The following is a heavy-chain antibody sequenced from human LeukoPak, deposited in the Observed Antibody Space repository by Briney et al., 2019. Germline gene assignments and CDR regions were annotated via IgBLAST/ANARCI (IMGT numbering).Heavy chain of an antibody. D-gene: IGHD6-25*01. J-gene: IGHJ4*02. Sequence: GGSLRLSCAASGFTFRTYSMNWVRQAPGKGLEWVSYISSTSRPIYYADSVKGRFTISRDNVRNSLYLQMSSLRAEDTAVYFCARDLGYPYEPYFDYWGQGTMVTVSS. V-gene: IGHV3-48*01. CDR1: GFTFRTYS. CDR2: ISSTSRPI. CDR3: ARDLGYPYEPYFDY.